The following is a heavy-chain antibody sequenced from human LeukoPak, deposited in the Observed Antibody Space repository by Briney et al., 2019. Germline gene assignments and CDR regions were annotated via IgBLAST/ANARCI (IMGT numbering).Heavy chain of an antibody. D-gene: IGHD3-22*01. J-gene: IGHJ3*02. CDR3: ARDSYYYYDSSGYYPDAFDI. CDR2: IYTSGTI. V-gene: IGHV4-4*07. CDR1: GGSISSYY. Sequence: SETLSLTCTVSGGSISSYYWSWIRQPAGTALEWIGRIYTSGTITYNPSLKSRVTMSVDTSKNQFSLKLSSVTAADTAVYYCARDSYYYYDSSGYYPDAFDIWGQGTMVTVSS.